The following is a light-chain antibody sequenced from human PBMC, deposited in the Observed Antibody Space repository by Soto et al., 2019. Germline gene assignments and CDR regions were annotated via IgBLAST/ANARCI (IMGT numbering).Light chain of an antibody. CDR1: QSVSSN. CDR2: DAS. J-gene: IGKJ1*01. V-gene: IGKV3-20*01. Sequence: EIVMTQSPATLSVSPGERATPSCRASQSVSSNLAWYQQKPGQAPRLLISDASNRATGIPARFSGSGSGTDFTLTISRLEPEDFAVYYCQQYGSSGTFGQGTKVDIK. CDR3: QQYGSSGT.